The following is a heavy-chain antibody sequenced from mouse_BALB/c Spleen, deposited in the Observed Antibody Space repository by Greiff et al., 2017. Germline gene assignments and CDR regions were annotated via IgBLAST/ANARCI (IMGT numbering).Heavy chain of an antibody. CDR3: ATYGSTWYFDV. J-gene: IGHJ1*01. V-gene: IGHV5-6*01. D-gene: IGHD1-1*01. CDR1: GFTFSSYG. CDR2: ISSGGSYT. Sequence: EVQLVESGGDLVKPGGSLKLSCAASGFTFSSYGMSWVRQTPDKRLEWVATISSGGSYTYYPDSVKGRFTISRDNAKNTLYLQMSSLKSEDTAMYYCATYGSTWYFDVWGAGTTVTVSS.